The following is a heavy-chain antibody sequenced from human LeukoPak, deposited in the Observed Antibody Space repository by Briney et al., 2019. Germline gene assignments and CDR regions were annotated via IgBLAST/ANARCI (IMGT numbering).Heavy chain of an antibody. V-gene: IGHV1-18*01. Sequence: GASVKVSCKASGYTFTSYGTSWVRQAPGQGLEWMGWISAYNGNTNYAQKLQGRVTMTTDTSTSTAHMELRSLRSDDTAVYYCARDPRIFGVASLTDYWGQGTLVTVSS. J-gene: IGHJ4*02. CDR2: ISAYNGNT. CDR1: GYTFTSYG. CDR3: ARDPRIFGVASLTDY. D-gene: IGHD3-3*01.